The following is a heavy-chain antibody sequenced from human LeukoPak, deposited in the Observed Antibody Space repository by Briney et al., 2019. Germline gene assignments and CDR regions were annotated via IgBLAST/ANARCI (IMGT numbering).Heavy chain of an antibody. J-gene: IGHJ4*02. CDR3: AKGYGDGTFDY. V-gene: IGHV3-23*01. CDR1: GYTFSSYA. D-gene: IGHD4-17*01. Sequence: GGALRLSCAASGYTFSSYAMSWVRQAPGKGLEWVSAISGSGGSTYYADSVKGRFTISRDNSKNTLYLQMNSLRAEDTAVYYCAKGYGDGTFDYWGQGTLVTVSS. CDR2: ISGSGGST.